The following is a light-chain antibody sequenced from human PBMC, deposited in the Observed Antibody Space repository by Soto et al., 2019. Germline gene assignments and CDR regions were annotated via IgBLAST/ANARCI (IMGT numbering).Light chain of an antibody. J-gene: IGLJ3*02. CDR3: SSYVGNNNLV. Sequence: QSALTQPPSASGSPGQSVTISCTGTFNDVGGYNYVSWYQQHPGKAPKVIIYEVYKRPSGFPDRFSGSKSGKTASLTVSGLQADDEADYYCSSYVGNNNLVFGGGTKLTVL. CDR1: FNDVGGYNY. CDR2: EVY. V-gene: IGLV2-8*01.